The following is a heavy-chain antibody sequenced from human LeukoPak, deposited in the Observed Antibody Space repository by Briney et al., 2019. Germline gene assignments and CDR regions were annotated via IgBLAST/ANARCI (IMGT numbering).Heavy chain of an antibody. Sequence: ASVKVSCKASGYTFTSYGISWVRQAPGQGLEWMGWISAYNGNTNYAQKLQGRVTMTTDTSTGTAYMELRSLRSDDTALYYCAKDIQGRVVGAFDIWGQGTMVTVSS. CDR3: AKDIQGRVVGAFDI. CDR1: GYTFTSYG. CDR2: ISAYNGNT. D-gene: IGHD2-15*01. V-gene: IGHV1-18*01. J-gene: IGHJ3*02.